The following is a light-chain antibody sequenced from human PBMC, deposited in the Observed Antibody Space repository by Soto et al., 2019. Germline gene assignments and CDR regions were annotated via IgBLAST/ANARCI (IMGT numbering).Light chain of an antibody. Sequence: EIVLTQSPGTLSLSPGERATLSCRASQSVSSSYLAWYQQKPGQAPRPLIYGASSRATGIPDRFSGSGSGTDFTLTISRLEPEDFAVYYCQQYGSSPPYTFGQGPKPEI. CDR1: QSVSSSY. J-gene: IGKJ2*01. V-gene: IGKV3-20*01. CDR3: QQYGSSPPYT. CDR2: GAS.